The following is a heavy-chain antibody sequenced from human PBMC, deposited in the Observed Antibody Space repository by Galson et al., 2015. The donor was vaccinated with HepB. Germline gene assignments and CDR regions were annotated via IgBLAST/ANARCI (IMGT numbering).Heavy chain of an antibody. J-gene: IGHJ3*02. Sequence: SVKVSCKASGYTFTSYGISWVRQAPGQGLEWMGWISAYNVNTNYAQKLQGRVTMTTDTSTSTAYMELRSLRSDDTAVYYCARGKGTHRSLEWLLSPVGAFDIWGQGTMVTVSS. D-gene: IGHD3-3*01. V-gene: IGHV1-18*01. CDR2: ISAYNVNT. CDR1: GYTFTSYG. CDR3: ARGKGTHRSLEWLLSPVGAFDI.